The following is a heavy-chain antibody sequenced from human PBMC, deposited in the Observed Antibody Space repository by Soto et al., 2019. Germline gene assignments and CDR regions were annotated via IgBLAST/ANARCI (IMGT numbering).Heavy chain of an antibody. CDR2: FDPEDGET. CDR3: ATGSDYDFWSGYSPYSMVNQYYGMDV. Sequence: ASVKVSCKVSGYTLTELSMHWVRQAPGKGLEWMGGFDPEDGETIYAQKFQGRVTMTEDTSTDTAYMELSSLRSEDTAVYYCATGSDYDFWSGYSPYSMVNQYYGMDVWGHATTVTVSS. CDR1: GYTLTELS. V-gene: IGHV1-24*01. J-gene: IGHJ6*02. D-gene: IGHD3-3*01.